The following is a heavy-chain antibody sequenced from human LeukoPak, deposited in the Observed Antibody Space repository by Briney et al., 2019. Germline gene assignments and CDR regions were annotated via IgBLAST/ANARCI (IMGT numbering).Heavy chain of an antibody. CDR2: ISAYNGNT. CDR3: ARDYYDSSGYTPFDY. CDR1: GYTFTSYG. D-gene: IGHD3-22*01. Sequence: ASVKVSCKASGYTFTSYGISWVRQAPGQGLEWMGWISAYNGNTNYAQKLQGRVTMTTDTSTSTAYMELRSLRSDDTAVYYCARDYYDSSGYTPFDYWGQGTLVTVPS. V-gene: IGHV1-18*01. J-gene: IGHJ4*02.